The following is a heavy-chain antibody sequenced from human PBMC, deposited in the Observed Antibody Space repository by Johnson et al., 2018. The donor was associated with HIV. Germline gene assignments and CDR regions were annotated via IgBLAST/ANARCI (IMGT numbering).Heavy chain of an antibody. V-gene: IGHV3-66*01. J-gene: IGHJ3*02. CDR3: AKGVRGSSCYDAFDI. Sequence: VQLVESGGGLVQPGGSLRLSCAASGFTFSNAWMSWVRQAPGKGLEWVSVIYSGGSTYNADSVKGRFTISRDNSKNTLYLQMSSLRADDTAVYYCAKGVRGSSCYDAFDIWGQGTMVTVS. CDR2: IYSGGST. D-gene: IGHD6-6*01. CDR1: GFTFSNAW.